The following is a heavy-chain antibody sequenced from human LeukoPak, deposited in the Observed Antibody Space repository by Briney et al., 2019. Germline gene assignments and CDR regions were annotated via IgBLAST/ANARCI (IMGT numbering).Heavy chain of an antibody. V-gene: IGHV3-43*02. CDR3: AKVPSTVTTPDY. CDR1: GFTFDDYA. CDR2: ISGDGGST. J-gene: IGHJ4*02. D-gene: IGHD4-17*01. Sequence: PGGSLRLSCAASGFTFDDYAMRWVRQAPGKGLEWVSLISGDGGSTYYADSVKGRFTISRDNTKNSLYLQMNSLRIEDTALYYCAKVPSTVTTPDYWGQGTLVTVSS.